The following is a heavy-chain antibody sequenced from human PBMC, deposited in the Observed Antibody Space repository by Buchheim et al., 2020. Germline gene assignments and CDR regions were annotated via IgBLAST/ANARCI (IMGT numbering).Heavy chain of an antibody. CDR3: AKDYYDFWSGHYYYGMDV. Sequence: QVQVVESGGGVVQPGRSLRLSCAASGFTFSTYGMHWVRQAPGKGLEWVALTSYDGSNKHYADSVKGRFTISRDNSKNTLYLHMDSLRAEDTAVYYCAKDYYDFWSGHYYYGMDVWRQGTT. J-gene: IGHJ6*02. D-gene: IGHD3-3*01. CDR1: GFTFSTYG. V-gene: IGHV3-30*18. CDR2: TSYDGSNK.